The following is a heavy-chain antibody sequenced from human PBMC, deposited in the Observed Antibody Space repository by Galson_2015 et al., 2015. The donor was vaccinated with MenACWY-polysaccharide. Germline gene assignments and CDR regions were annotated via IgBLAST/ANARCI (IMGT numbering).Heavy chain of an antibody. V-gene: IGHV3-23*01. CDR1: GFTFSNYA. Sequence: SLRLSCAASGFTFSNYAMSWVRQAPGKGLEWVSAVSGGVVTTYYADSVKGRFTISRDNSKNTLYLQMNSLEGEDTAVYYCAKEGGQGRAVPGIATDWGQGTLVTVSS. J-gene: IGHJ4*02. D-gene: IGHD6-19*01. CDR2: VSGGVVTT. CDR3: AKEGGQGRAVPGIATD.